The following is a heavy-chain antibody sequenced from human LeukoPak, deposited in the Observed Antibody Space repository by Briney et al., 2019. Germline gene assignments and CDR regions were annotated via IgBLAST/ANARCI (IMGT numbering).Heavy chain of an antibody. CDR1: GPSISNYD. V-gene: IGHV4-59*08. D-gene: IGHD6-13*01. CDR3: ARHGGYSSPYLH. Sequence: SETLSLTCTVAGPSISNYDCSSIRQPPGKWRECGGYIYDTGTTNYNPSLKSRVTISVDTSKNQFSLWLSSVTAADTAVYYCARHGGYSSPYLHWGQGTLVTVSS. CDR2: IYDTGTT. J-gene: IGHJ1*01.